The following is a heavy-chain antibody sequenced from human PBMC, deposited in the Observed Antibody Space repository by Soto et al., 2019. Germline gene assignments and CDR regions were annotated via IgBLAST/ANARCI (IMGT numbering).Heavy chain of an antibody. V-gene: IGHV5-51*01. CDR1: GYSFTTYC. CDR3: ARTLRDYYFCYGMDV. J-gene: IGHJ6*02. D-gene: IGHD3-9*01. CDR2: IYPGDSHT. Sequence: PGESLKISCEASGYSFTTYCIAWVRQMPGKGLEWMGSIYPGDSHTIYSPSFQGQVTISTDKSITTAYLQWSSLKASDTAIYYCARTLRDYYFCYGMDVWGQGTTVTVSS.